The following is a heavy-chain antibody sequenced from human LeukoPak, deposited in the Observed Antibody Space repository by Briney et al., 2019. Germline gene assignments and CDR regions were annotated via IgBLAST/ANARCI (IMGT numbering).Heavy chain of an antibody. Sequence: GGSLRLSCTASGFTLGSHDMRWVRHIPGKGLEWVAAVSSGFHAFFADSVRGRLPFSREDARNSLYLQMNSLRAGDTAVYYCVREARGYHYTYFDYWGQGTLVTVSS. CDR3: VREARGYHYTYFDY. CDR2: VSSGFHA. J-gene: IGHJ4*02. D-gene: IGHD5-18*01. V-gene: IGHV3-13*01. CDR1: GFTLGSHD.